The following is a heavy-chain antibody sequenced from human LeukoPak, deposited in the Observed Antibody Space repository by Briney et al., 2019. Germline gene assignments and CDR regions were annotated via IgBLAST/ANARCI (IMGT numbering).Heavy chain of an antibody. J-gene: IGHJ4*02. D-gene: IGHD6-19*01. CDR2: IIPIFGTA. Sequence: GASVKVSCKASGGTFSSYAISWVRQAPGQGLEWMGGIIPIFGTANYAQKFQGRVTITADESTSTAYMELSSLRSEDTAVYYCARSVAVARAPDYWGQGTLVTVSS. CDR1: GGTFSSYA. CDR3: ARSVAVARAPDY. V-gene: IGHV1-69*13.